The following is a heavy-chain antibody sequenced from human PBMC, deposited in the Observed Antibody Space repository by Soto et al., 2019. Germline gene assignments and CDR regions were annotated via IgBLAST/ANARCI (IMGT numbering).Heavy chain of an antibody. J-gene: IGHJ3*02. CDR2: INPNSGGT. CDR3: ARAYDTDAFDI. CDR1: GYTFTGCY. V-gene: IGHV1-2*04. Sequence: ASVKVSCKASGYTFTGCYMHWVRQAPGQGLEWMGWINPNSGGTNYAQKFQGWVTMTRDTSISTAYMELSRLRSDDTAVYYCARAYDTDAFDIWGQGTMVTVSS. D-gene: IGHD3-22*01.